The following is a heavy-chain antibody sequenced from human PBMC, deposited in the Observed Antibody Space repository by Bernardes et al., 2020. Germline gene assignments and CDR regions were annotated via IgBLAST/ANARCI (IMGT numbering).Heavy chain of an antibody. Sequence: VESLFLSCAASGFTFSNYGMNWVRQAPGKGLEWISYISVISSAIYYADSVKGRFTISRDNVNNSLYLQMNSLRAEDTAVYYCATFPRVSGIFDYWGQGTLVTVSS. CDR3: ATFPRVSGIFDY. V-gene: IGHV3-48*01. CDR2: ISVISSAI. J-gene: IGHJ4*02. D-gene: IGHD3-3*01. CDR1: GFTFSNYG.